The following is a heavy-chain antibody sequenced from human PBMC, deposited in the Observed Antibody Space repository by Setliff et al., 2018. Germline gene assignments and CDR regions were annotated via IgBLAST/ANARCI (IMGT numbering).Heavy chain of an antibody. CDR1: GFTFSSLW. CDR2: INQGGGEQ. CDR3: ARRLTYHAFDS. V-gene: IGHV3-7*01. Sequence: GGSLRLSCAASGFTFSSLWMSWIRQAPGKGLEWVANINQGGGEQFYVDSVKGRFTISRDNAKNSLYLQMNSLRAEDTAVYYCARRLTYHAFDSWGQGTMVTVSS. D-gene: IGHD3-16*01. J-gene: IGHJ3*02.